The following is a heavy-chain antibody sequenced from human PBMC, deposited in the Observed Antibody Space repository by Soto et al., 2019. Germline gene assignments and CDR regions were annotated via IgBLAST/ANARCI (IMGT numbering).Heavy chain of an antibody. CDR2: ISSSTTTI. Sequence: EVQLVESGGALVQPGGSLRLSCAASGFTFSIYSMNWVRQAPGKGLEWISYISSSTTTIYYADSVRGRFTISRDSAKLYRQRNSLRAEDTAVYYCARAGARPGGGSDYWGQGTLVTVSS. V-gene: IGHV3-48*01. J-gene: IGHJ4*02. D-gene: IGHD1-26*01. CDR3: ARAGARPGGGSDY. CDR1: GFTFSIYS.